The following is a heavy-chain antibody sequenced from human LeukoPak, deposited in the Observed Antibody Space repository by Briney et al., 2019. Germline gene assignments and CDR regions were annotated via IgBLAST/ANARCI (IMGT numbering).Heavy chain of an antibody. J-gene: IGHJ4*02. CDR2: INPSGGST. CDR1: GGTFSSYA. CDR3: ARAGVAGRRFDY. V-gene: IGHV1-46*01. Sequence: ASVKVSCKASGGTFSSYAISWVRQAPGQGLEWMGIINPSGGSTTYAQKFQGRVTMTRDTSTSTVYMELSSLRSEDTAVYYCARAGVAGRRFDYWGQGTLVTVSS. D-gene: IGHD6-19*01.